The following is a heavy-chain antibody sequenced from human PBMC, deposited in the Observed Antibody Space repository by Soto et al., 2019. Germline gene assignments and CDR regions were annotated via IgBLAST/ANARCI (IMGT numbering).Heavy chain of an antibody. V-gene: IGHV3-23*01. CDR2: ISSSGAST. Sequence: EVQLLESGGDLAQPGGSLRLSCEASGFTFSSYAMTWVRQAPGKGLEWVSTISSSGASTYYADSVEGRFTISRDNSKNTLYLQMNSLRAEDTAVYYCAKEWSDARTREKCGLVNYWGQGTLVTVSS. J-gene: IGHJ4*02. D-gene: IGHD2-8*01. CDR1: GFTFSSYA. CDR3: AKEWSDARTREKCGLVNY.